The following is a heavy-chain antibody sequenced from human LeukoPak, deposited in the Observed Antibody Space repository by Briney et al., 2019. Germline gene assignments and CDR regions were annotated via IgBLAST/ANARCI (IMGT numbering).Heavy chain of an antibody. J-gene: IGHJ6*03. CDR3: AKDGGSYYYYMDV. CDR2: IYGDGSST. Sequence: PGGSLRLSCVASGFTFKSHWMHWVRQSPGKGLEWVSFIYGDGSSTGYADSVKGRFTISRDNAKNSLYLQMNSLRAEDMALYYCAKDGGSYYYYMDVWGKGTTVTVSS. CDR1: GFTFKSHW. D-gene: IGHD3-16*01. V-gene: IGHV3-74*01.